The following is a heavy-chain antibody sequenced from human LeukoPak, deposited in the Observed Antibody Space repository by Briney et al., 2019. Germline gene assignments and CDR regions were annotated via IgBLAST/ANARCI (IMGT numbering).Heavy chain of an antibody. D-gene: IGHD3-10*01. J-gene: IGHJ6*03. V-gene: IGHV4-61*02. CDR1: RGSISSDNYY. Sequence: SETLSLTRTVSRGSISSDNYYWSWIRQPAGKGLEWIGRIYTSGSTNYNPSLKSRVTISVDTSKNQFSLKLSSVTAADTAVYYCARDKSTYYYGSGSYYYYMDVWGKGTTVTISS. CDR2: IYTSGST. CDR3: ARDKSTYYYGSGSYYYYMDV.